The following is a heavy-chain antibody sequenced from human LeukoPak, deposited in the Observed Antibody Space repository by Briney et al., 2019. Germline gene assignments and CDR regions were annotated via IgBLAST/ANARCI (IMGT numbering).Heavy chain of an antibody. Sequence: GGSLRLSCAASGFTFSDYYMSWIRQAPGKGLEWVSYISSSGSTIYYADSVKGRFTISRDNAKNSLYLQMDSLRAEDTALYYCARDHLAVVPQTGGDYWGQGTLVTVSS. J-gene: IGHJ4*02. D-gene: IGHD3-22*01. V-gene: IGHV3-11*01. CDR2: ISSSGSTI. CDR1: GFTFSDYY. CDR3: ARDHLAVVPQTGGDY.